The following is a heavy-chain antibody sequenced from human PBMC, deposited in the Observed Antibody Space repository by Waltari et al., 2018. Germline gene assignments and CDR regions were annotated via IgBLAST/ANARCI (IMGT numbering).Heavy chain of an antibody. CDR1: GGSISSHY. J-gene: IGHJ3*02. Sequence: QVQLQESGPGLVKPSETLSLTCTVSGGSISSHYWSWIRQPPGKGLEWIGYIYYSGSTNYNPSLKSRVTISVDTSKNQFSLKLSSVTAADTAVYYCARFSYYYDSSGKRLAFDIWGQGTMVTVSS. CDR3: ARFSYYYDSSGKRLAFDI. D-gene: IGHD3-22*01. V-gene: IGHV4-59*11. CDR2: IYYSGST.